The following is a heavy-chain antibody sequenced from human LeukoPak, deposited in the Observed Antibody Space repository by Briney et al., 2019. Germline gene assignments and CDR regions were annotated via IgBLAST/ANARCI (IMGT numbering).Heavy chain of an antibody. CDR3: ARNGVGATFDY. D-gene: IGHD1-26*01. CDR2: ISAYNGNT. J-gene: IGHJ4*02. V-gene: IGHV1-18*01. Sequence: ASVKVSCKASGYTFTIYGISWVRQAPGQGLEWMGWISAYNGNTNYAQKFQGRVTMPTDTSTSTAYMELRSLRSDDTAVYYCARNGVGATFDYWGQGTLVTVSS. CDR1: GYTFTIYG.